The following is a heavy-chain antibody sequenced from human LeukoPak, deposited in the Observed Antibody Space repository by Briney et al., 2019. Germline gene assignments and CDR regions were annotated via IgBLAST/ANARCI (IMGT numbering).Heavy chain of an antibody. Sequence: ASVKVSCKVSGYTLIELSMHWVRQAPGKGLEWMGGFDPEDGETIYAQKFQGRVTMTEDTSTDTAYMELSSLRSEDTAVYYCATVKRFGTYYFDYWGQGTLVTVSS. V-gene: IGHV1-24*01. CDR1: GYTLIELS. CDR2: FDPEDGET. CDR3: ATVKRFGTYYFDY. D-gene: IGHD3-10*01. J-gene: IGHJ4*02.